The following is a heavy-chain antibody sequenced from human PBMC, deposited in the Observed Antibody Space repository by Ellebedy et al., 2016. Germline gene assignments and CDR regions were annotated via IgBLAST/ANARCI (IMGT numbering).Heavy chain of an antibody. CDR1: GFKFSGYY. CDR3: TRALPDRVRVYDAFDI. V-gene: IGHV3-21*06. D-gene: IGHD3-10*01. CDR2: ITTSSSYI. Sequence: GESLKISXAASGFKFSGYYMNWVRQAPGKGLEWVSSITTSSSYIYYADSVKGRFTISRDNAKNSMFLEMNSLRADDTAVYYCTRALPDRVRVYDAFDIWGRGTMVNVSS. J-gene: IGHJ3*02.